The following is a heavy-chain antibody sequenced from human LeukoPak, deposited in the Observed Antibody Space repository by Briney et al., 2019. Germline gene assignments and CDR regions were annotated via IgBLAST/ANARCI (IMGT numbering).Heavy chain of an antibody. V-gene: IGHV3-23*01. CDR1: GFTFSSYA. CDR2: ISGSGGST. CDR3: AKGVHSSGWANYFDY. Sequence: GGSLRLSCAASGFTFSSYAMSWVRQAPGKGLEWVSAISGSGGSTYYADSVKGRFTISRDNSKNTLYLQMNSLRAEATAVYYCAKGVHSSGWANYFDYWGQGTLVTVSS. J-gene: IGHJ4*02. D-gene: IGHD6-19*01.